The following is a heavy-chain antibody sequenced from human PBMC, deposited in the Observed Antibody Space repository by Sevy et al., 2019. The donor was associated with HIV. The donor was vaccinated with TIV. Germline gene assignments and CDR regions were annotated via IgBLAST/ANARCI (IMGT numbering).Heavy chain of an antibody. D-gene: IGHD4-17*01. Sequence: GGSLRLSCAASGLTVSSNSMSWVRQPPGKGLEWVSGVSTGGTPYYADSVKGRFSIYRDNSKNTLNLQMNSLRAEDTAVYYCARDRDGGYYFDYWGLGTLVTVSS. CDR2: VSTGGTP. CDR1: GLTVSSNS. J-gene: IGHJ4*02. V-gene: IGHV3-53*01. CDR3: ARDRDGGYYFDY.